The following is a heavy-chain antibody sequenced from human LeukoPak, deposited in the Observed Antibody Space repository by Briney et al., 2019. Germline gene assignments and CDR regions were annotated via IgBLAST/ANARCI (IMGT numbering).Heavy chain of an antibody. CDR3: ARSVPLRFLEWLSNNWFDP. CDR2: IHPGDSDT. D-gene: IGHD3-3*01. V-gene: IGHV5-51*01. Sequence: GESLKISCKGSGYSFTSYWIGWVRQMPGKGLEWMGIIHPGDSDTRYSPSFQGQVIISADKSISTAYLQWSSLKASDTATYYCARSVPLRFLEWLSNNWFDPWGQGTLVTVSS. J-gene: IGHJ5*02. CDR1: GYSFTSYW.